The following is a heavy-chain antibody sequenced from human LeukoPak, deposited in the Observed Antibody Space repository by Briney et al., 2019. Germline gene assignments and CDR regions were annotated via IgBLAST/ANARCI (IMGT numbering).Heavy chain of an antibody. CDR2: IIPILGIA. V-gene: IGHV1-69*04. D-gene: IGHD3-22*01. Sequence: SVKVSCKASGGTFSSYAISWVRQAPGQGLEWMGRIIPILGIANYAQKFQGRVTITADKSTSTAYMELSSLRSEDTAVYYCAREVRYYYDSSGPPGMDYWGQGTLVTVSS. CDR3: AREVRYYYDSSGPPGMDY. CDR1: GGTFSSYA. J-gene: IGHJ4*02.